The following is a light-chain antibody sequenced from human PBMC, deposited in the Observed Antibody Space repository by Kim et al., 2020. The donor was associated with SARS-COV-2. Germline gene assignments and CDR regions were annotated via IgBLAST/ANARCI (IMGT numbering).Light chain of an antibody. Sequence: ASVGDRVTITCRASQDIGNSLAWYQQKPGKVPKLLIYAASTLQSGVPSRFSGSGSGTEFTLTIGSLQTEDVATYYCQKYNSAPWTFGPGTKVDIK. V-gene: IGKV1-27*01. CDR1: QDIGNS. CDR3: QKYNSAPWT. CDR2: AAS. J-gene: IGKJ1*01.